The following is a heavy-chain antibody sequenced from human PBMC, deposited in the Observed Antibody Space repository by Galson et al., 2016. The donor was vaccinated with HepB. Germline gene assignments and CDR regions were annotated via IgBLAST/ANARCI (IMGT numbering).Heavy chain of an antibody. CDR3: ARNPLDIIARYGMDV. CDR2: ITTANGDT. D-gene: IGHD2-2*03. J-gene: IGHJ6*01. Sequence: SVKVSCKASGYIFSDHAIHWVRQAPGQGLEWMGWITTANGDTIYSQRFQGRVSITRATSASTVYLDLSSLKSEDTGVYFWARNPLDIIARYGMDVWGQGTTVTVSS. V-gene: IGHV1-3*04. CDR1: GYIFSDHA.